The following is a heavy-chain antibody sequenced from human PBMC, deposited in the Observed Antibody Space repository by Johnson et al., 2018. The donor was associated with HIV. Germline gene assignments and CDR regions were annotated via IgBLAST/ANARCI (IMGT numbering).Heavy chain of an antibody. D-gene: IGHD6-13*01. V-gene: IGHV3-13*01. CDR3: ARARVRWSSSWLSRDNAFDI. CDR2: IGTAGDT. Sequence: VQLVESGGGLVQPGGSLRLSCAASGFTFSSYDMHWVRQATGTGLEWVSAIGTAGDTYYPGSVKGRFTISRENAKNSFDLQMNSLRAGDKAVYYCARARVRWSSSWLSRDNAFDIWGQGTMVTVSS. J-gene: IGHJ3*02. CDR1: GFTFSSYD.